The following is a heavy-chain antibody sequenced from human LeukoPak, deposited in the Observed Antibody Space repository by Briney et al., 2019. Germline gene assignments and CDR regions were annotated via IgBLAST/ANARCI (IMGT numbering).Heavy chain of an antibody. D-gene: IGHD3-10*01. J-gene: IGHJ4*02. CDR3: AKAGSVRFDY. CDR1: GFTFSSYG. CDR2: ISGSGGST. V-gene: IGHV3-23*01. Sequence: GGSLRLSCAASGFTFSSYGMSWVRQAPGKGLEWVSAISGSGGSTYYADSVKGRFTISRDNSKNTLYLQMNSLRAEDSAVYFCAKAGSVRFDYWGQGTLVTVSS.